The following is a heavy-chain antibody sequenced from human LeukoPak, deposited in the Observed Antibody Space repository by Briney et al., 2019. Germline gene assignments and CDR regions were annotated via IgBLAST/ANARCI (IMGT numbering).Heavy chain of an antibody. J-gene: IGHJ4*02. Sequence: SETLSLTCTVSRGSIGSYFWSWIRQPPGKGLEWIGYISYSGSTNYNPSLKSRVIASVDMSKNQFSLRLNSVTAADTAVYYCAREGAARNFDYWGQGILVTVS. CDR2: ISYSGST. V-gene: IGHV4-59*01. CDR1: RGSIGSYF. D-gene: IGHD6-6*01. CDR3: AREGAARNFDY.